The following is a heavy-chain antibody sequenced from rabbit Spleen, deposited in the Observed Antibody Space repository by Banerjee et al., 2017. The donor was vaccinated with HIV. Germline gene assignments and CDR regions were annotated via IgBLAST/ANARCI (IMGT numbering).Heavy chain of an antibody. D-gene: IGHD8-1*01. CDR3: ARDTGSSFSSYGMDL. J-gene: IGHJ6*01. Sequence: QSLEESGGDLVKPGASLTLTCTASGFSFSTTHYMCWVRQAPGKGLEWIACIYAGSSSGFTYSATWAKGRFTCSKTSSTTVTLQMTSLTVADTATYFCARDTGSSFSSYGMDLWGQGTLVTVS. CDR1: GFSFSTTHY. V-gene: IGHV1S40*01. CDR2: IYAGSSSGFT.